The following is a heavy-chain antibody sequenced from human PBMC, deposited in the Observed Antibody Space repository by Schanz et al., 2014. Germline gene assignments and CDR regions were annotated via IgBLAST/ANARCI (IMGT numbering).Heavy chain of an antibody. CDR3: GRGFSRSYIDF. Sequence: QVQLVQSGAEVKKPGASVKVSCKASGYTFVSYSMHWVRQAPGQGLEWMGIINPSGGGTSYALRFQDRVTVTRDTSTSTVYLELSSLRSDDTAVYYCGRGFSRSYIDFWGQGTLSTVSA. CDR1: GYTFVSYS. V-gene: IGHV1-46*03. D-gene: IGHD6-6*01. J-gene: IGHJ4*02. CDR2: INPSGGGT.